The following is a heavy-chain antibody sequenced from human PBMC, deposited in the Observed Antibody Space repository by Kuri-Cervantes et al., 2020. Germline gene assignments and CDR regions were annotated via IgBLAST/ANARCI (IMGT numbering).Heavy chain of an antibody. CDR2: ISYDGSNK. V-gene: IGHV3-30*18. CDR3: AKDITRTFNSFDI. CDR1: GFTFSSYG. J-gene: IGHJ3*02. Sequence: GESLKISCAASGFTFSSYGMHWVRQAPGKGLEWVAVISYDGSNKYYADSVKGRFTISRDNSKNTLYLQMNSLRAEDTAVYYCAKDITRTFNSFDIWGQGTMVTVSS. D-gene: IGHD1-14*01.